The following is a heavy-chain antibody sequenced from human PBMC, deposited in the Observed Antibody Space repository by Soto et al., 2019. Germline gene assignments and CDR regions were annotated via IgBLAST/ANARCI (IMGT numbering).Heavy chain of an antibody. CDR2: VFPGDSDT. CDR1: GYSFSNYW. Sequence: GESLKISCKVSGYSFSNYWVAWVRQMPGKGLEWMGIVFPGDSDTTYSPSFRGQVTFSADQSISTAFLQWRSLKASDTAVYYCARRRLYCSGGSCNEPNALDFWGQGTKVTVSS. V-gene: IGHV5-51*01. J-gene: IGHJ4*02. CDR3: ARRRLYCSGGSCNEPNALDF. D-gene: IGHD2-15*01.